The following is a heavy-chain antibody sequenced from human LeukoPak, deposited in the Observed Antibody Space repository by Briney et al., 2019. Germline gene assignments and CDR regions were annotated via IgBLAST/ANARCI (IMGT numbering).Heavy chain of an antibody. Sequence: GGSLRLSCTASGFTFGDYAMSWFRQAPGKGPEWVAFIRSKGYGGTPEYAASVRGRFTISRDDSKSIAYLQMNSLKTEDTAVYYCTRPGIKLWPADFDYWGQGTLVTVSS. J-gene: IGHJ4*02. CDR2: IRSKGYGGTP. D-gene: IGHD5-18*01. CDR3: TRPGIKLWPADFDY. V-gene: IGHV3-49*03. CDR1: GFTFGDYA.